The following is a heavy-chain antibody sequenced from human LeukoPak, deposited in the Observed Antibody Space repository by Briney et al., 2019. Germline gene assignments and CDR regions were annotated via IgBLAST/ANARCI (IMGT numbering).Heavy chain of an antibody. V-gene: IGHV3-66*01. CDR3: AKDKFKGDYGESIDY. CDR1: GFTVSSNY. D-gene: IGHD4-17*01. CDR2: IYTGGST. Sequence: GGSLRLSCAASGFTVSSNYMSWVRQAPGKGPEWVSAIYTGGSTYYAGSVKGRFTISRDNSKNTLYLQMNSLRAEDTAVYYCAKDKFKGDYGESIDYWGQGTLVTVSS. J-gene: IGHJ4*02.